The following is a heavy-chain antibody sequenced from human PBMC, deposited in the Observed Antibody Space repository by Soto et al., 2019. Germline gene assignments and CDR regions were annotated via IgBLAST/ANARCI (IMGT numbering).Heavy chain of an antibody. V-gene: IGHV4-4*02. CDR2: IYHSGST. CDR1: GGSISSSNW. D-gene: IGHD6-13*01. Sequence: QVQLQESGPGLVKPSGTLSLTCAVSGGSISSSNWWSWVRQPPGKGLEWIGEIYHSGSTNYNPSLKSRGTMSVDKSKNQFSLKLSSVTAADTAVYYCARDRRKEEYRSSWRHYYYYYGMDVWGQGTTVTVSS. J-gene: IGHJ6*02. CDR3: ARDRRKEEYRSSWRHYYYYYGMDV.